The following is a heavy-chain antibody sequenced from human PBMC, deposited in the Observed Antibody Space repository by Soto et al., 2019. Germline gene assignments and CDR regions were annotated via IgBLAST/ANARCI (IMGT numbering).Heavy chain of an antibody. CDR2: ISYDGSNK. D-gene: IGHD1-26*01. J-gene: IGHJ4*02. CDR1: GFTFSSYG. CDR3: AKPSGSYYAFDY. Sequence: GGSLRLSCAASGFTFSSYGMHWVRQAPGKGLEWVAVISYDGSNKYYADSVKGRFTISRDNSKNTLYLQMNSLRAEDTAVYYCAKPSGSYYAFDYWGQGTLVTVSS. V-gene: IGHV3-30*18.